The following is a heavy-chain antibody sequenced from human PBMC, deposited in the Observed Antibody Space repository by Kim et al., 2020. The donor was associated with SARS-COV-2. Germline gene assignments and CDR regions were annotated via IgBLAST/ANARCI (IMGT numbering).Heavy chain of an antibody. CDR2: INAGNGNT. J-gene: IGHJ3*02. CDR1: GYTFTNYA. V-gene: IGHV1-3*01. D-gene: IGHD2-2*01. CDR3: ARGQIVVVPAVHDAFDI. Sequence: ASVKVSCKASGYTFTNYAMHWVRQAPGQRLEWMGWINAGNGNTKYSQKFQGRVTITRDTSASTAYMELSSLRSEDTAVYYCARGQIVVVPAVHDAFDIWGQGTMVTVSS.